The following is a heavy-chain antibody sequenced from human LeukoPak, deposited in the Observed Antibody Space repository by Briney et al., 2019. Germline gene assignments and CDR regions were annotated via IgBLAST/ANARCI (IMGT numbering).Heavy chain of an antibody. CDR3: AREGGDIVVVLFDY. V-gene: IGHV3-48*04. CDR2: ISSSSSTI. CDR1: GFTFSSYS. J-gene: IGHJ4*02. Sequence: GGSLRLSCAASGFTFSSYSMNWVRQAPGKGLEWVSYISSSSSTIYYADSVKGRFTISRDNAKNSLYLQMNSLRAEDTAVYYCAREGGDIVVVLFDYWGQGTLVTVSS. D-gene: IGHD2-2*01.